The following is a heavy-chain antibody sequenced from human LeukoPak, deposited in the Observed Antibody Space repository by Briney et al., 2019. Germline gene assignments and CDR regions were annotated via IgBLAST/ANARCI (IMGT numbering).Heavy chain of an antibody. J-gene: IGHJ4*02. Sequence: SETLFLTCTVSGGSIINYYWSWIRQPPGEVLEWIGYIHYSGSTTYNPSLKSRVTISVDTSKNQFSLKLSSVTAADTAVYYCARGGMHSSGLDYWGQGTLVTVSS. CDR3: ARGGMHSSGLDY. V-gene: IGHV4-59*12. CDR1: GGSIINYY. D-gene: IGHD3-22*01. CDR2: IHYSGST.